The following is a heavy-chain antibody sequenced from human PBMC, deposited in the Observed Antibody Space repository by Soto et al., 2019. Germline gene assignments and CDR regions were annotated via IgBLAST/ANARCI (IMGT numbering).Heavy chain of an antibody. CDR3: AAFSRLAGAGYFKF. J-gene: IGHJ4*02. CDR1: GDLFNNYA. Sequence: ASVKVSCKATGDLFNNYAFNWVRQAPGQGLEWMGRISPLFSTTNYAQKFQGRVTIGADELTTIVYLEVSNLESEDTAMYYCAAFSRLAGAGYFKFWGQGTLVTVSS. V-gene: IGHV1-69*13. CDR2: ISPLFSTT. D-gene: IGHD6-13*01.